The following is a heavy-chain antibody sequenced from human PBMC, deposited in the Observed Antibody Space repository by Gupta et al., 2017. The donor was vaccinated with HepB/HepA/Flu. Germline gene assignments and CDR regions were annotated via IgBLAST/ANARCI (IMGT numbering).Heavy chain of an antibody. D-gene: IGHD3-10*01. V-gene: IGHV4-30-2*01. CDR1: RVSTSSGGYS. Sequence: HLQLQESGSGMVTPSQILYLTFTASRVSTSSGGYSWSWIRQPPGTGLEGIGYTHRVVNTYYNPSLKSRVTISMDTSENKFSLRLSSVTAADTAVYYCARENSGFFDSWGQGIRVTVSS. J-gene: IGHJ5*01. CDR3: ARENSGFFDS. CDR2: THRVVNT.